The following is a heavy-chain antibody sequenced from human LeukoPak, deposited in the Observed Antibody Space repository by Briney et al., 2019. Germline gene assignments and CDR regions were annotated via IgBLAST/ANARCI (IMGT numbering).Heavy chain of an antibody. D-gene: IGHD3-10*01. CDR2: ISGSGGST. CDR1: GFTFSSYA. CDR3: AKVPGELLWFGEFYN. J-gene: IGHJ1*01. Sequence: GGSLRLSCAASGFTFSSYAMSWVRQAPGKGLEWVSAISGSGGSTYYADSVKGRFTISRDNSKNTLYLQMNSLRAEDTAVYYCAKVPGELLWFGEFYNWGQGTLVTVSS. V-gene: IGHV3-23*01.